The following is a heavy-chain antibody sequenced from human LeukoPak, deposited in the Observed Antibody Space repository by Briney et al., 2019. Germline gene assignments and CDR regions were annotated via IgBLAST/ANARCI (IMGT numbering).Heavy chain of an antibody. CDR3: ARTSSSGLVGGYYFDY. D-gene: IGHD6-19*01. Sequence: SETLSLTCTVSGYFISSGYYWGWIRQPPGKGLQWIGSIHHSGSTYYNPSLKSRVIISVDTSKNQFSLKLSSVTAADTAVYYCARTSSSGLVGGYYFDYWGQGTLVTVSS. V-gene: IGHV4-38-2*02. CDR2: IHHSGST. CDR1: GYFISSGYY. J-gene: IGHJ4*02.